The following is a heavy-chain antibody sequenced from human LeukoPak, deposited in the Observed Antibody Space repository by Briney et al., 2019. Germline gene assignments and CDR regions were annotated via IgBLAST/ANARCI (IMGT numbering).Heavy chain of an antibody. V-gene: IGHV4-4*07. D-gene: IGHD4-11*01. Sequence: PSQTLSLTCTVSGGSISSYYWSWIRHPAGQGREWIGRIYTSVITNYNPTLKRPVTISVDTSKNPFSLKLRSVTAADTAVYYCARATECGPNWFDPWGQRTLVTASS. CDR2: IYTSVIT. J-gene: IGHJ5*02. CDR3: ARATECGPNWFDP. CDR1: GGSISSYY.